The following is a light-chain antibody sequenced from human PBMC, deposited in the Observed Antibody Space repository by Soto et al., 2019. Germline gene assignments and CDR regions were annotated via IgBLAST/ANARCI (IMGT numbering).Light chain of an antibody. Sequence: QSALTQPASVSGSPGQSITIYCTGTSSDVGGYNYVSWYQQHPGKAPKLMIYEVSKRPSGVSNRFSGSKSGNTASLTISGLQAEDEADYYCSSYTSSSTPVVFGGGTKLTVL. CDR1: SSDVGGYNY. CDR2: EVS. J-gene: IGLJ2*01. V-gene: IGLV2-14*01. CDR3: SSYTSSSTPVV.